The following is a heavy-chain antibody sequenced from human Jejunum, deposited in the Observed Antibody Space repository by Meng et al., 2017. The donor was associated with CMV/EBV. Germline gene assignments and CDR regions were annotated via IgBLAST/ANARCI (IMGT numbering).Heavy chain of an antibody. V-gene: IGHV1-2*02. Sequence: SGYSFPGYYLNWVRQAPGQGLEWLGWINPNSGATSYAQNFQDRVTMTRDTSISTAYMELSRLRSDDTAVYYCARDSIGDSYFDYWGQGKLVTVSS. CDR1: GYSFPGYY. D-gene: IGHD2-21*02. J-gene: IGHJ4*02. CDR2: INPNSGAT. CDR3: ARDSIGDSYFDY.